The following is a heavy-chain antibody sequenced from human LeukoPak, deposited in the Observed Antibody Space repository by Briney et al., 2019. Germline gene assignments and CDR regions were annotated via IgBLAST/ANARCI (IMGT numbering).Heavy chain of an antibody. CDR2: ISPDGNNE. CDR1: GFTFSTFG. V-gene: IGHV3-30*18. J-gene: IGHJ4*02. D-gene: IGHD1/OR15-1a*01. CDR3: AKVNNYDDY. Sequence: GGSLRLSCAASGFTFSTFGIHRVRQAPGKGLEWVAAISPDGNNEYYIDSVKGRFTVSRDNSKNMIYLQMNSLRGEDSAVYYCAKVNNYDDYWGQGTLVTVSS.